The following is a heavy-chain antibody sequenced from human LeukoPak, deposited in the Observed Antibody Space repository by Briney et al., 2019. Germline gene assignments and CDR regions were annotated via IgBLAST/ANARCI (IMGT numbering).Heavy chain of an antibody. D-gene: IGHD6-13*01. CDR2: ISYDGSNK. CDR3: ARDRIAAAGIRRFDY. CDR1: GFTFSSYG. Sequence: PGRSLRLSCAASGFTFSSYGMHWVRQAPGKGLEWVAVISYDGSNKYYADSVKGRFTISRDNSKNTLYLQMNSLRAEDTAVYYCARDRIAAAGIRRFDYWGQGALVTVSS. V-gene: IGHV3-30*03. J-gene: IGHJ4*02.